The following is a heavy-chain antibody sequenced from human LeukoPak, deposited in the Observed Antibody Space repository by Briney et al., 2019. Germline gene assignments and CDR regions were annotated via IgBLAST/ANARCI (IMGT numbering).Heavy chain of an antibody. V-gene: IGHV4-59*01. CDR2: IYYSGNT. CDR1: GDSISNYY. CDR3: ARDRGTGSYRDDAFDI. D-gene: IGHD1-26*01. J-gene: IGHJ3*02. Sequence: SETLSLTYTVSGDSISNYYWSWIRQPPGKGLEWIGYIYYSGNTNYNPSLKSRVTISVDTSKNQFSLKLSSVTAADTAVYYCARDRGTGSYRDDAFDIWGQGTMVTVSS.